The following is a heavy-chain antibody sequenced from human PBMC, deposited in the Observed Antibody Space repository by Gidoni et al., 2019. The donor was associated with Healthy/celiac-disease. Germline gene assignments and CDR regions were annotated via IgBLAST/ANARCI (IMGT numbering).Heavy chain of an antibody. CDR2: IYYSGST. J-gene: IGHJ4*02. Sequence: QLPLQESGPGLVKPSETLSLTCTVPGGSISSSSYYWGWIRQPPGKGLEWIGSIYYSGSTYYNPSLKSRVTISVDTSKNQFSLKLSSVTAADTAVYYCARANYDFWSGREGYFDYWGQGTLVTVSS. D-gene: IGHD3-3*01. CDR3: ARANYDFWSGREGYFDY. V-gene: IGHV4-39*01. CDR1: GGSISSSSYY.